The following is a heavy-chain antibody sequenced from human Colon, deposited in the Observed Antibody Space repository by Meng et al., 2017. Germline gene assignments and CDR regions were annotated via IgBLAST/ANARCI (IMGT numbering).Heavy chain of an antibody. CDR2: IIPIFGTA. CDR1: GGTFSSYA. V-gene: IGHV1-69*06. D-gene: IGHD6-19*01. CDR3: ARPRDSSGWYGEWYFDL. J-gene: IGHJ2*01. Sequence: SVKVSCKASGGTFSSYAISWVRQAPGQGLEWMGGIIPIFGTANYAQKFQGRVTITADKSTSTAYMELSSLRSEDTAVYYCARPRDSSGWYGEWYFDLWGHGTLVTVSS.